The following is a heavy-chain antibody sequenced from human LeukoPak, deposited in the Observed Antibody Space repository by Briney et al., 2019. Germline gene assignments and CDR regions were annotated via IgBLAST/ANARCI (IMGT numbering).Heavy chain of an antibody. CDR3: ARDQSLVAYSSTWFDY. V-gene: IGHV1-69*04. CDR1: GGTFSSYA. J-gene: IGHJ4*02. CDR2: IIPIIDLA. Sequence: SVKVSCKASGGTFSSYAISWVRQAPGQGLEWMGRIIPIIDLANYAQKFQGRVTITADESTSTAYMELSSLRSDDTDVYYCARDQSLVAYSSTWFDYWGQGTPVTVSS. D-gene: IGHD6-13*01.